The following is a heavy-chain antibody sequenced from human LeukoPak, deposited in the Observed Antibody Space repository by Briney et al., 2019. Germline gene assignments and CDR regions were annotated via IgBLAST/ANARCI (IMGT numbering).Heavy chain of an antibody. D-gene: IGHD5-24*01. Sequence: ASVKVSCKASGYTFTSYYMHWVRQAPGQGLEWMGIINPSGDVTIYAQKFQGRVTMTRDVSTSTIYMELSSLRSEDTAVYYCATDPEDGYNGHFDYWGQGTLVTVSS. CDR2: INPSGDVT. V-gene: IGHV1-46*01. J-gene: IGHJ4*02. CDR3: ATDPEDGYNGHFDY. CDR1: GYTFTSYY.